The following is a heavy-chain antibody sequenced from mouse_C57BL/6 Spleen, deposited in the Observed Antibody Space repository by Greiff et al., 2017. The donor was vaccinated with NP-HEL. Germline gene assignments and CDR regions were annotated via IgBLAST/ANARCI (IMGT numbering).Heavy chain of an antibody. CDR3: ALYDYDAGDY. J-gene: IGHJ2*01. V-gene: IGHV1-69*01. CDR2: IDPSDSYT. D-gene: IGHD2-4*01. CDR1: GYTFTSYW. Sequence: QVQLQQPGAELVMPGASVKLSCKASGYTFTSYWMHWVKQRPGQGLEWIGEIDPSDSYTNYNQKFKGKSTLTVDKSSSTAYMQLSSLTSEDSAVYYCALYDYDAGDYGGQGTTLTVSS.